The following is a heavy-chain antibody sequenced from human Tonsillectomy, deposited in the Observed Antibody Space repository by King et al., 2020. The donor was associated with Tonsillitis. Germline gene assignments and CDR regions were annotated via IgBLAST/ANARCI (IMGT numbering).Heavy chain of an antibody. J-gene: IGHJ4*02. V-gene: IGHV4-61*02. CDR2: IYTSGST. Sequence: VQLQESGPGPVKPSQTLSLTCTVSGGSISSGSYYWSWIRQPAGKGLEWIGRIYTSGSTNYNPSLKSRVTMSVDTSKNQFSLKLRSVTAADTAVYYCARDRPLSYYYDSSGYYYFDYWGQGTLVTVSS. D-gene: IGHD3-22*01. CDR1: GGSISSGSYY. CDR3: ARDRPLSYYYDSSGYYYFDY.